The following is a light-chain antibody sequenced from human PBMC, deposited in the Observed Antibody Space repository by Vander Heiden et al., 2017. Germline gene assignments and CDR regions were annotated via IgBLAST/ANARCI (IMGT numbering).Light chain of an antibody. CDR2: EVS. V-gene: IGLV2-23*02. CDR3: CAYADSGRI. Sequence: QSALTQPASVSVSPGQSVTISCTGTTSDVGRWNLVSWYQQHPGKPPKLMIYEVSKRPSDTSNRFSGSKSGNTASLTISGLQDEDEADYYCCAYADSGRIFGGGTKLTVL. CDR1: TSDVGRWNL. J-gene: IGLJ2*01.